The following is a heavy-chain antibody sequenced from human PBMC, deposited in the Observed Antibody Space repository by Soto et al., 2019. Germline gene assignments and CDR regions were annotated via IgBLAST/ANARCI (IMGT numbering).Heavy chain of an antibody. CDR2: ISSGGSVT. CDR3: ANIGRSDRAFDI. J-gene: IGHJ3*02. V-gene: IGHV3-48*04. CDR1: GFTFSKYR. D-gene: IGHD5-12*01. Sequence: PGGSLRLSCAASGFTFSKYRMNWVRQAPGKGLVWVSHISSGGSVTFYVDSVKGRFTISRDNAKNSLYLQMNSLRAEDTAVYYCANIGRSDRAFDIWGQGTMVTVSS.